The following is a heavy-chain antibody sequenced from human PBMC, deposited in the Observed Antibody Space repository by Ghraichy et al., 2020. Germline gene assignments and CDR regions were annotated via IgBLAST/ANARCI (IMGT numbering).Heavy chain of an antibody. Sequence: ASVKVSCKASGYTFTSYGISWVRQAPGQGLEWMGWISAYNGNTNYAQKLQGRVTMTTDTSTSTAYMELRSLRSDDTAVYYCARDPGATRYYYYGMDVWGQGTTVTVSS. CDR2: ISAYNGNT. D-gene: IGHD1-26*01. CDR1: GYTFTSYG. CDR3: ARDPGATRYYYYGMDV. V-gene: IGHV1-18*01. J-gene: IGHJ6*02.